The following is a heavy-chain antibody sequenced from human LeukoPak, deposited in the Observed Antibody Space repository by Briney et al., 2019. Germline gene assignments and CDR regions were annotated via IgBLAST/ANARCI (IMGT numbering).Heavy chain of an antibody. J-gene: IGHJ4*02. CDR2: INHSGST. Sequence: SETLSLTCAVYGGSFSGSYWSWIRQPPGKGLEWIGEINHSGSTNYNPSLTSRVTISVDTSKNQFSMKLSSVTAADTAVYYCASGPRRAVGTLWNWGQGTLVTVSS. CDR3: ASGPRRAVGTLWN. CDR1: GGSFSGSY. V-gene: IGHV4-34*01. D-gene: IGHD3-3*01.